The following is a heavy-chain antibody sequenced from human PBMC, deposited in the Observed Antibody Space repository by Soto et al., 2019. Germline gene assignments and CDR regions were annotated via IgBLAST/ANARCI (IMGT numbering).Heavy chain of an antibody. CDR1: GGSSSSGGYY. CDR3: AREPRAMVVAATGWFDP. D-gene: IGHD2-15*01. J-gene: IGHJ5*02. CDR2: IYYSGST. Sequence: SETLALTGTVSGGSSSSGGYYWSWIRQHTGKGLEWIGYIYYSGSTYYNPSLKSRVTISVDTSKNQFSLKLSPVTAADTAVYYCAREPRAMVVAATGWFDPWAQGTLVTVSS. V-gene: IGHV4-31*03.